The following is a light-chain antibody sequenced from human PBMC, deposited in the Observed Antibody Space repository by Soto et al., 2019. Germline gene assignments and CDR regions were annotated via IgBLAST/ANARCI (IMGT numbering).Light chain of an antibody. CDR2: ASS. V-gene: IGKV3-15*01. CDR3: QQYGDWPLT. Sequence: EIVLTQSPATLSVSPGERATLSCRASQSVGSNFAWYQQKPGQAPRLLIFASSTRATGVPARFSGSGSGTEFTLTLRSLQSEDFAVYYCQQYGDWPLTFGGGAKVEIE. J-gene: IGKJ4*01. CDR1: QSVGSN.